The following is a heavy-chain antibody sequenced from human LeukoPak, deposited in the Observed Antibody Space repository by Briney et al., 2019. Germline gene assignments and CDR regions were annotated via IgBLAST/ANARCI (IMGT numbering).Heavy chain of an antibody. J-gene: IGHJ5*02. CDR3: AREGGEDYLNGFDP. Sequence: SETLSLTCTVSGGSILSYYWSWIRQPAGKGLEWIGRIYSSGSTNYNPSLKSRVIMSVDTSQNQFSLKLSSVTAADTAVYYCAREGGEDYLNGFDPWGQGTLVTVSS. CDR1: GGSILSYY. CDR2: IYSSGST. D-gene: IGHD2/OR15-2a*01. V-gene: IGHV4-4*07.